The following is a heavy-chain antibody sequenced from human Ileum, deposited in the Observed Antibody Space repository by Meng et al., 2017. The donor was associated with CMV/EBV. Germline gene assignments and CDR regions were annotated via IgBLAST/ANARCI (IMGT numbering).Heavy chain of an antibody. CDR2: MFYRGNT. Sequence: LQESVTGLVNPSGTLSLTCPFSGGCISNGNFYWGWLRQPPGKELELIGSMFYRGNTYYNPSLRSRVTISLDTSKDQFSLRLTSVTGADTAVYYCARMTLYWYFDLWGRGSLVTVSS. V-gene: IGHV4-39*07. D-gene: IGHD2-21*02. J-gene: IGHJ2*01. CDR3: ARMTLYWYFDL. CDR1: GGCISNGNFY.